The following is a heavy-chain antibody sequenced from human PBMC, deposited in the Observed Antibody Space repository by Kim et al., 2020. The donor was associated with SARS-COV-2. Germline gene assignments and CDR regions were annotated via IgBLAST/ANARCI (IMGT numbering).Heavy chain of an antibody. CDR3: TRIGLPYYYYMDV. J-gene: IGHJ6*03. V-gene: IGHV3-49*04. CDR1: GFTFGDFA. D-gene: IGHD3-16*01. Sequence: GGSLRLSCTASGFTFGDFAMNWVRQAPGKGLEWVGFIRSKAYGGTTEYAASVKGRFTISSDDSKSIAYLQMNSLKTEDAAVYYCTRIGLPYYYYMDVWGKGTTVTVPS. CDR2: IRSKAYGGTT.